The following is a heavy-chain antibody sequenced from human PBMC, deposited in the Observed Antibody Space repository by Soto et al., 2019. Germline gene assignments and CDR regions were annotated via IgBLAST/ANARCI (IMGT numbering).Heavy chain of an antibody. D-gene: IGHD2-15*01. CDR2: TSCGGDST. CDR3: AKHRRDIILVLAATRHNYYYGMDX. J-gene: IGHJ6*02. Sequence: GGSLRLSCAASGFTFSSNAMSWVRQAPGKGLEWVSSTSCGGDSTYYAYSVKVRFTISIDNFKNTLFLQMNSLRAEDTAVYYCAKHRRDIILVLAATRHNYYYGMDXWGQATTVTVS. V-gene: IGHV3-23*01. CDR1: GFTFSSNA.